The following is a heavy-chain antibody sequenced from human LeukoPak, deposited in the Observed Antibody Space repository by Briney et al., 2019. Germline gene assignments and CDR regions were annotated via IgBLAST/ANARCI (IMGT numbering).Heavy chain of an antibody. CDR3: AKTRGWPYYFDY. CDR1: GFTFSSYT. V-gene: IGHV3-23*01. D-gene: IGHD6-19*01. Sequence: GGSLRLSCAASGFTFSSYTMNWVRQAPGKGLEWVSAISGSGGSTYYADSVKGRFTISRDNSKNTLYLQMNSLRAEDTAIYYCAKTRGWPYYFDYWGQGTLVTVSS. CDR2: ISGSGGST. J-gene: IGHJ4*02.